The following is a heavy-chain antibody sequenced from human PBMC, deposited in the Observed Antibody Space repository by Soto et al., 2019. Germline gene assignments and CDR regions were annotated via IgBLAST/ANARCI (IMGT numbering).Heavy chain of an antibody. CDR1: GFSVTTNY. CDR2: TFTGGST. D-gene: IGHD1-26*01. Sequence: EVQLVETGGGLSQPGGSLRLSCLASGFSVTTNYIIWVRQPPGKGLEWVSTTFTGGSTHYADSVKGRFSISRDNSKNTVYLQMNHLRVEDTAVYYCAKKPPSSIQGWAFGMDVWGQGTTVSVSS. CDR3: AKKPPSSIQGWAFGMDV. J-gene: IGHJ6*02. V-gene: IGHV3-53*02.